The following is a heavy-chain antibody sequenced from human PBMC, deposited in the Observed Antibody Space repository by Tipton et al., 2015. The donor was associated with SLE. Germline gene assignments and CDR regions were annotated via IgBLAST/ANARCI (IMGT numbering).Heavy chain of an antibody. V-gene: IGHV4-61*09. J-gene: IGHJ5*02. CDR3: ASPTIAAAGWFDP. D-gene: IGHD6-13*01. CDR1: GGSISSGSYY. CDR2: IYTSGST. Sequence: TLSLTCTVSGGSISSGSYYWSWLRQPAGKGLEWIGYIYTSGSTNYNPSLKSRITISVDTSKNQFSLKLSSVTAADTAVYYCASPTIAAAGWFDPWGQGTLVTVSS.